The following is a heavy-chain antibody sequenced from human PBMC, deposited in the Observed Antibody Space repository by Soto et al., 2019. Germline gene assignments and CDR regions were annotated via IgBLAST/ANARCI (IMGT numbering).Heavy chain of an antibody. CDR1: GLTFSSYG. CDR2: ISYDGSNK. CDR3: AKVGSRGYCSSTSCLSPFDY. Sequence: QVQLVESGGGVVQPGGSLRLSCAASGLTFSSYGMQWVRQAPGKGLEWVAVISYDGSNKYYADSVKGRFTISRDNSKNTLYLQMNSLRAEDTAVYYCAKVGSRGYCSSTSCLSPFDYWGQGTLVTVSS. D-gene: IGHD2-2*01. J-gene: IGHJ4*02. V-gene: IGHV3-30*18.